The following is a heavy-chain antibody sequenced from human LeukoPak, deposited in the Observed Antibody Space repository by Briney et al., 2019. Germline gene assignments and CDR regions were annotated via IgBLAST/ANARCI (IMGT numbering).Heavy chain of an antibody. J-gene: IGHJ3*02. V-gene: IGHV1-3*01. CDR3: ARGDPGSYSAFDI. D-gene: IGHD1-26*01. CDR2: INAGNGNT. CDR1: GYTFTSYA. Sequence: ASVKVSCKASGYTFTSYAMHWVRQAPGQRLEWMGWINAGNGNTKYSQKFQGRVTITRDTSASTAYMELSSLRSEDTAVCYCARGDPGSYSAFDIWGQGTMVTVSS.